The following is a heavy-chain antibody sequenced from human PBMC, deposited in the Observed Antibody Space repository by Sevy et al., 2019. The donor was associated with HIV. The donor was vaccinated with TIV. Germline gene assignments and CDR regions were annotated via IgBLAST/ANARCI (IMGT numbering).Heavy chain of an antibody. Sequence: GGSLRLSCAASGFTFSSYAMHWVRQAPGKGLEWVAVISYDGSNKYYADSVKGRFTISRDNSKNTLYQQMNSLRAEDTAVYYCARDKSSMVREGGAFDIWGQGTMVTVSS. V-gene: IGHV3-30-3*01. CDR3: ARDKSSMVREGGAFDI. J-gene: IGHJ3*02. CDR1: GFTFSSYA. D-gene: IGHD3-10*01. CDR2: ISYDGSNK.